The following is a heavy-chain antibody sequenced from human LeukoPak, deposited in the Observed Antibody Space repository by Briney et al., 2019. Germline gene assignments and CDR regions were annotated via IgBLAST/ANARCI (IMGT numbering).Heavy chain of an antibody. V-gene: IGHV3-23*01. J-gene: IGHJ4*02. CDR1: GFTFSSYA. D-gene: IGHD6-13*01. CDR2: ISGSGDNT. CDR3: AKESSSSWNKFDY. Sequence: GGSLRLSCAASGFTFSSYAMSWVRQAPGKGLEWVSGISGSGDNTYYADSVKGRFTISRDNSKNTLYVQMNSLRAEDTAVYYCAKESSSSWNKFDYWGQGTLVTVSS.